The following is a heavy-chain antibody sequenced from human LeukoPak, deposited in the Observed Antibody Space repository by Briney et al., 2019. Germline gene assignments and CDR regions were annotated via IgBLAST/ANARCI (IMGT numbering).Heavy chain of an antibody. J-gene: IGHJ3*02. CDR1: GFTFNSYA. D-gene: IGHD2-15*01. Sequence: GGSLRLSCAASGFTFNSYAMNWVRQAPGKGLEWVSDISNSGGSTYYADSVKGRFTISRDNSKNTLYLQMNSLRAEDTAVYYCAREGSAARVAFDIWGQGTMVTVSS. CDR2: ISNSGGST. CDR3: AREGSAARVAFDI. V-gene: IGHV3-23*01.